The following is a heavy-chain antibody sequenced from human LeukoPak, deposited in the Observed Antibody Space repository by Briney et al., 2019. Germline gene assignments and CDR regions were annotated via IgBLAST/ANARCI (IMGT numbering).Heavy chain of an antibody. J-gene: IGHJ4*02. CDR3: ARDRRLGYCSGGSCYYGLYFDY. Sequence: GESLKISCAASGFTFSSYWMSWVRQAPGKGLEWVANIKQDGSEKYYVDSVKGRFTISRDNAKNSLYLQMNSLSAEDTAVYYCARDRRLGYCSGGSCYYGLYFDYWGQGTLVTVSS. CDR1: GFTFSSYW. D-gene: IGHD2-15*01. CDR2: IKQDGSEK. V-gene: IGHV3-7*01.